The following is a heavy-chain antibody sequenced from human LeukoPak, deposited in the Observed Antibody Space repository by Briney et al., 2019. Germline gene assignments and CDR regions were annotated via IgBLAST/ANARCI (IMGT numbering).Heavy chain of an antibody. V-gene: IGHV6-1*01. CDR3: ARDPYSGSWGFDY. Sequence: SQTLSLICGISGDSGFSNCAAWCWIRKSPSRGLEWLGMKYYRSTWYNDYAGSVKSRITINPDTSKNQFSLQLNSVTSEDTAVYYCARDPYSGSWGFDYWGQGTLVTVSS. CDR2: KYYRSTWYN. CDR1: GDSGFSNCAA. J-gene: IGHJ4*02. D-gene: IGHD1-26*01.